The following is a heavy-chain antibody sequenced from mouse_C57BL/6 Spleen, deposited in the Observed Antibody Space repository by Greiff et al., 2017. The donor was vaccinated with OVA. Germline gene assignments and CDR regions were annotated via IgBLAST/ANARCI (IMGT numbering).Heavy chain of an antibody. J-gene: IGHJ1*03. CDR3: ARSGSNYGYFDV. D-gene: IGHD2-5*01. CDR2: INPGSGGT. Sequence: QVHVKQSGAELVRPGTSVKVSCKASGYAFTNYLIEWVKQRPGQGLEWIGVINPGSGGTNYNEKFKGKATLTADKSSSTAYMQLSSLTSEDSAVYFCARSGSNYGYFDVWGTGTTVTVSS. V-gene: IGHV1-54*01. CDR1: GYAFTNYL.